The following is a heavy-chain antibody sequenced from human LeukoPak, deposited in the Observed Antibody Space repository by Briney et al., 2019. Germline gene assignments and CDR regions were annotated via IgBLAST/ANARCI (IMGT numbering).Heavy chain of an antibody. V-gene: IGHV4-34*01. CDR3: ARGPEYYYDSSGYYGGWFDP. CDR1: GGSFSGYY. CDR2: INHSGST. J-gene: IGHJ5*02. Sequence: NPSETLSLTCAVYGGSFSGYYWSWIRQPPGKGLEWIGEINHSGSTNYNPSLKSRVTISVDTSKNQFSLKLSSVTAADTAVYYCARGPEYYYDSSGYYGGWFDPWGQGTLVTVSS. D-gene: IGHD3-22*01.